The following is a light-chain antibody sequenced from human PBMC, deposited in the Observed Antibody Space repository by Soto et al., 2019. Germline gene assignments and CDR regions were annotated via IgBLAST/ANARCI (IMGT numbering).Light chain of an antibody. CDR3: QQRSDWPWT. CDR1: ESVTDY. CDR2: DVS. J-gene: IGKJ1*01. V-gene: IGKV3-11*01. Sequence: EIVLTQSPATLSLSPGERGTLSCRASESVTDYLAWYQQKPDQAPRLLVYDVSYRAAGIPTRFSGGGSGTDFTLTISNVEPEDFAVYYCQQRSDWPWTFGQGTKVDIK.